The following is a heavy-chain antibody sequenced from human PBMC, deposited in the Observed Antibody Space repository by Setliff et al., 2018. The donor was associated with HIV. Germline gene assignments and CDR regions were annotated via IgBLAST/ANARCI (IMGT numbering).Heavy chain of an antibody. CDR3: AKGEATLNTPLDY. V-gene: IGHV3-9*01. J-gene: IGHJ4*02. D-gene: IGHD1-26*01. Sequence: PGGSLRLSCAASGFTFDDYAMHWVRQAPGKGLEWVSGISWNSGSIGYAGSVKGRFTISRDSAKNSLYLQMNSLRSEDTAIYYCAKGEATLNTPLDYWGQGTLVTVSS. CDR2: ISWNSGSI. CDR1: GFTFDDYA.